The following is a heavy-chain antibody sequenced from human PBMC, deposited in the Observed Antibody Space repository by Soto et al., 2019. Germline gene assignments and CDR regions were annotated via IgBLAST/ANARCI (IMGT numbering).Heavy chain of an antibody. D-gene: IGHD5-12*01. CDR1: GFTFSSYG. V-gene: IGHV3-33*01. Sequence: GGSLRLSCAASGFTFSSYGMHGVRQAPGKGLEWVAVIWYDGSNKYYADSVKGRFTISRDNSKNTLYLQMNSLRAEDTAVYYCARPGDGYKSVGYFQHWGQGTLVTVSS. J-gene: IGHJ1*01. CDR2: IWYDGSNK. CDR3: ARPGDGYKSVGYFQH.